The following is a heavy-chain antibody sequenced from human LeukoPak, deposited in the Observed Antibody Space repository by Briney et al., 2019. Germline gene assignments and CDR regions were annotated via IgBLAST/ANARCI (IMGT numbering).Heavy chain of an antibody. V-gene: IGHV3-30-3*01. CDR2: ISYDGSNK. CDR3: AKAVPFPYYFDY. J-gene: IGHJ4*02. Sequence: GGSLRLSCAASGFTFSSYPMHWVRQAPGKGLEWVAVISYDGSNKYYADSVKGRFTISRDNSKNTLSLQVNSLRAEDTAVYYCAKAVPFPYYFDYWGQGTLVTVSS. CDR1: GFTFSSYP.